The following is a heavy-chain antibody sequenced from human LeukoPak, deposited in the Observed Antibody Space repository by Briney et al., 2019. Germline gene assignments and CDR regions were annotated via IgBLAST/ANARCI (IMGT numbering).Heavy chain of an antibody. J-gene: IGHJ4*02. V-gene: IGHV4-39*07. CDR3: ARSFWDLTFDY. CDR2: IYYSGST. Sequence: PSEPLSLTCTVYGGSISSSSYYWGWIRQPPGKGLEWIGSIYYSGSTYYNPSLKSRVTISVDTSKNQFSLKLSSVTAADTAVYYCARSFWDLTFDYWGQGTLVTVSS. CDR1: GGSISSSSYY. D-gene: IGHD1-26*01.